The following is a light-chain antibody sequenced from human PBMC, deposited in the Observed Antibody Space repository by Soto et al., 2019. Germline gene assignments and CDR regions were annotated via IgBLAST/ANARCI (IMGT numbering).Light chain of an antibody. V-gene: IGLV2-8*01. CDR3: SSYAGSNNLV. J-gene: IGLJ2*01. CDR2: EVS. Sequence: QSALTQPPSASGSPGQSVTISCTGTSSDVGGYNYVSWYQQHPGKAPKLMIYEVSKRPSGVPDRFSGSKSGNTACLTVSGLQAEEEADYYCSSYAGSNNLVFVGGTKLTVL. CDR1: SSDVGGYNY.